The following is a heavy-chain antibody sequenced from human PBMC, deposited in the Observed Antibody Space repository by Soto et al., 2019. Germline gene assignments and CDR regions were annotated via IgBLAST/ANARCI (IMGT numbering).Heavy chain of an antibody. V-gene: IGHV4-59*01. Sequence: PSETLSLTCTVSGGSINIYYWSWIRQPPGKGLEWVGYISYSGSTNYNPSLKSRVTMSVDTSKNQFSLKLKSVTAADTAVYYCARVTYNWRYDRDYFDFWGRGTQVTVSS. D-gene: IGHD1-20*01. CDR1: GGSINIYY. CDR3: ARVTYNWRYDRDYFDF. J-gene: IGHJ4*02. CDR2: ISYSGST.